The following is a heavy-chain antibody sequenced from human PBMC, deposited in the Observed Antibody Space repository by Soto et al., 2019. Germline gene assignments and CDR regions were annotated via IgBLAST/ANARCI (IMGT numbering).Heavy chain of an antibody. Sequence: ASVKVSCKASGYTFTGYYMHWVRQAPGQGLEWMGWINPNSGGTNYAQKFQGWVTMTRDTSISTAYMELSRLRSDDTAVYYCARDGSVVGRLVNYYYYGMDVWGQGTTVTVS. D-gene: IGHD2-15*01. CDR2: INPNSGGT. CDR1: GYTFTGYY. CDR3: ARDGSVVGRLVNYYYYGMDV. V-gene: IGHV1-2*04. J-gene: IGHJ6*02.